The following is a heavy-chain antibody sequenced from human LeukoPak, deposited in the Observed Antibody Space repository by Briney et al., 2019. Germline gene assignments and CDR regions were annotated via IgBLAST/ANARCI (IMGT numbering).Heavy chain of an antibody. J-gene: IGHJ5*02. CDR2: ISSGGSTI. CDR1: GFTFSDYY. D-gene: IGHD1-26*01. V-gene: IGHV3-11*01. CDR3: ARDLGARLGWFDP. Sequence: PGGSLRLSCAASGFTFSDYYMSWIRQAPGKGREWVSYISSGGSTIYYAVSVKGRFTISRDNATHSLYVQRNSLRAEDTAVYYCARDLGARLGWFDPWGQGIRVTVSS.